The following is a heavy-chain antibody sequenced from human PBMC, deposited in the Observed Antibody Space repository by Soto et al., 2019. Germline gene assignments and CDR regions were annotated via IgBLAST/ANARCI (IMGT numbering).Heavy chain of an antibody. CDR2: INPNGGVT. CDR1: GDTFNDYY. Sequence: QVQLVQSGAEVKRPGASVTVSCRSSGDTFNDYYIHWVRQAPGQGLEWMGWINPNGGVTKYAQKFQGWVSMTRYTSIRTVYMQLRRLRSDDTAVYYCARESGGATATLDYYYFYMDVWGTGTTVTVSS. CDR3: ARESGGATATLDYYYFYMDV. D-gene: IGHD5-12*01. V-gene: IGHV1-2*04. J-gene: IGHJ6*03.